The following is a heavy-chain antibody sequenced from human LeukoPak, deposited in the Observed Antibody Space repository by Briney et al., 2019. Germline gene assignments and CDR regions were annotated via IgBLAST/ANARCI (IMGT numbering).Heavy chain of an antibody. CDR3: ARAAVVIATTGAGY. D-gene: IGHD2-21*01. CDR1: GFTFSDYY. V-gene: IGHV3-11*04. Sequence: GGSLRLSCAASGFTFSDYYMSWIRQAPGKGLEWVSYISSSGNTIYYADSVKGRFTISRDNAKNSLYLQMNSLRAEDTAVYYCARAAVVIATTGAGYWGRGTLVTVSS. J-gene: IGHJ4*02. CDR2: ISSSGNTI.